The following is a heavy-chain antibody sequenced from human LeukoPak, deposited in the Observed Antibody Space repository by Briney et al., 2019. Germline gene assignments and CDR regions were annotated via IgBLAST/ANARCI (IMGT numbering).Heavy chain of an antibody. Sequence: SETLSLTCTVSSGSISSYYWSWIRQPAGKGLEWIGRIYTSGSTNYNPSLKSRVTMSVDTSKNQFSLKLSSVTAADTAVYYCARDRPGYCSSTSCYAILYWGQGTLVTVSS. CDR1: SGSISSYY. CDR3: ARDRPGYCSSTSCYAILY. V-gene: IGHV4-4*07. J-gene: IGHJ4*02. D-gene: IGHD2-2*01. CDR2: IYTSGST.